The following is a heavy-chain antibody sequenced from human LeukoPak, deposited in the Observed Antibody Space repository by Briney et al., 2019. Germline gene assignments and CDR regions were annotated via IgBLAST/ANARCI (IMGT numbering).Heavy chain of an antibody. CDR2: INHSGST. D-gene: IGHD3-9*01. CDR1: GGSFSGYY. V-gene: IGHV4-34*01. CDR3: ARGSDILTGYSFDY. J-gene: IGHJ4*02. Sequence: SETLSLTCAVYGGSFSGYYWSWIRQPPGKGLEWIGEINHSGSTNYNPSLKSRVTTSVDTSKNRFSLKLSSVTAADTAVYYCARGSDILTGYSFDYWGQGTLVTVSS.